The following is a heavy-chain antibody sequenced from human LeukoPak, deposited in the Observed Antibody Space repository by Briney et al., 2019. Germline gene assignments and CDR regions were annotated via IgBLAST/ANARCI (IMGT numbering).Heavy chain of an antibody. CDR1: GYSFTTYW. D-gene: IGHD2-2*01. V-gene: IGHV5-51*01. CDR3: ARRQGCSSTSCPPDY. Sequence: GESLKISCRGSGYSFTTYWIGWVRQMPGNGLEWMGIIYPGDSDTRYTPSFQGQVTMSAAKSINTAYLQWSSLKASDTAIYYCARRQGCSSTSCPPDYWGQGTLVTVSP. J-gene: IGHJ4*02. CDR2: IYPGDSDT.